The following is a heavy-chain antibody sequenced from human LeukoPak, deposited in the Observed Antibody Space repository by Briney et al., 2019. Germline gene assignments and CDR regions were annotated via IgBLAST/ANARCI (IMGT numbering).Heavy chain of an antibody. CDR1: GYTFTSYA. D-gene: IGHD6-19*01. CDR3: ARGGINNGWTFDY. V-gene: IGHV7-4-1*02. Sequence: ASVKVSCKASGYTFTSYAMNWVRQAPGQGLEWMGWINTNTGDPTYAQGFTGRFVFSLDTSVSTAYLQISSLKADDTAVYYCARGGINNGWTFDYWGQGTLVTVSS. CDR2: INTNTGDP. J-gene: IGHJ4*02.